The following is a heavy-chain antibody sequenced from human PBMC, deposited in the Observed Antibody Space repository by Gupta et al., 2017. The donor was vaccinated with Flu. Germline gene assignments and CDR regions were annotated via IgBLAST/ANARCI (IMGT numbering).Heavy chain of an antibody. D-gene: IGHD4-17*01. Sequence: SYEMNWVRQAPGKGLEWVSYIRSSGSTIYYADSVKGRFTISRDNAKNSLYRQMNSLRAEDTAVYYCARDDYGDYVAPLWGQGTLVTVSS. CDR1: SYE. J-gene: IGHJ4*02. V-gene: IGHV3-48*03. CDR3: ARDDYGDYVAPL. CDR2: IRSSGSTI.